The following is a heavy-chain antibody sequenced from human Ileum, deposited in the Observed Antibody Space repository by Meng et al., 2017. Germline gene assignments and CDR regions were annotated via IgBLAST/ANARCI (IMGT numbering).Heavy chain of an antibody. CDR3: VRHGGKYFDS. D-gene: IGHD2-15*01. Sequence: QVQLKGSGPGLVEPSRTLSLTCTVSVGSISSNFYWSWVRQAPGKGLEWIGQIYLAGSPNYNPSLVSRVTISVDKSKNQFSLRLTSVTAADTAIFYCVRHGGKYFDSWGQGTLVTVSS. CDR2: IYLAGSP. V-gene: IGHV4-4*02. CDR1: VGSISSNFY. J-gene: IGHJ4*02.